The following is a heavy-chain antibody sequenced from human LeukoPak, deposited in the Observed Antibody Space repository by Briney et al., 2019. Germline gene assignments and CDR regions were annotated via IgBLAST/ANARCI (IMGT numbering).Heavy chain of an antibody. CDR3: ARLLRF. J-gene: IGHJ4*02. CDR2: IYTSGST. V-gene: IGHV4-61*02. D-gene: IGHD3-3*01. Sequence: TLSLTCTVSGGSISSGSYYWSWIRQPAGKGLEWIGRIYTSGSTNYNPSLKSRVTISVDTSKNQFSLKLSSVTAADTAVYYCARLLRFWSQGTLVTVSS. CDR1: GGSISSGSYY.